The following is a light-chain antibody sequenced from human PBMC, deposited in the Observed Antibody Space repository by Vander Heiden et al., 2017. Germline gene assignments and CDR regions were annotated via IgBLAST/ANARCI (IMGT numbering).Light chain of an antibody. CDR3: QQYGSSPPYT. J-gene: IGKJ2*01. Sequence: EIVLTQSRGTLSLSPGDRATLSCRASQKIKSDYLAWYQQKPAHTPRLLVYGASSRAPGIPDRFSGSGSGTDFTLTINRLEPEDFAVYYCQQYGSSPPYTFGLGTKVEI. V-gene: IGKV3-20*01. CDR2: GAS. CDR1: QKIKSDY.